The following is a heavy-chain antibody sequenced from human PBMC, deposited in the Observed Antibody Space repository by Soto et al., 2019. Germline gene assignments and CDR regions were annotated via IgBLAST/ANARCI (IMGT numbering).Heavy chain of an antibody. J-gene: IGHJ4*02. CDR2: IDPSGRTT. Sequence: ASVKVSCKASGYTLTTYYMHWVRQAPGQGLEWMGIIDPSGRTTNYAQKFQGRVTMTRDTSTSTVYMQPSSLRFEDTAVYYCATNVGSTVGPDFDYWGQGTLVTVSS. CDR1: GYTLTTYY. V-gene: IGHV1-46*01. CDR3: ATNVGSTVGPDFDY. D-gene: IGHD1-26*01.